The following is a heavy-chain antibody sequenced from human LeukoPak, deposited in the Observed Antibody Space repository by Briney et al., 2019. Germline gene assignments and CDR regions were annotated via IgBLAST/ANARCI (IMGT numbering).Heavy chain of an antibody. CDR3: ARHRGVVPAGMYYYYGMDV. CDR2: IYYSGST. CDR1: GGSISSYY. D-gene: IGHD2-2*01. J-gene: IGHJ6*02. V-gene: IGHV4-59*08. Sequence: SETLSLTCTVSGGSISSYYWSWIRQPPGKGLEWIGYIYYSGSTNYNPSLKSRVTISVDTSKNQFSLKLSSVTAADTAVYYCARHRGVVPAGMYYYYGMDVWGQGTTVTVSS.